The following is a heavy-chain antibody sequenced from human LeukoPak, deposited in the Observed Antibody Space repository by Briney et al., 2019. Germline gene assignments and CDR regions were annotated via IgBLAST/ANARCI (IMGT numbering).Heavy chain of an antibody. CDR1: GFTFTSYS. Sequence: GGSLRLSCAASGFTFTSYSMNWVRQAPGKGLEWVAVISYDGSNKYYADSVKGRFTISRDNSKNTLYLQMNSLRAEDTAVYYCAREVVGATAALGYWGQGTLVTVSS. CDR2: ISYDGSNK. D-gene: IGHD1-26*01. J-gene: IGHJ4*02. V-gene: IGHV3-30-3*01. CDR3: AREVVGATAALGY.